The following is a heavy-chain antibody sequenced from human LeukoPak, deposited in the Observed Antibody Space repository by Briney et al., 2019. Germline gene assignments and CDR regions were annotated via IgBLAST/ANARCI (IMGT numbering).Heavy chain of an antibody. CDR2: INPSGGST. CDR1: GYTFTSYY. D-gene: IGHD5-24*01. Sequence: ASVKVSCKASGYTFTSYYIHWVRQAPGQGLEWMGIINPSGGSTSYAQKFQGRVTVTSDMSTSTVYMELSSLRSEDTAVYYCARADITRDGFNSAFDFWGQGTMVTVSS. V-gene: IGHV1-46*01. J-gene: IGHJ3*01. CDR3: ARADITRDGFNSAFDF.